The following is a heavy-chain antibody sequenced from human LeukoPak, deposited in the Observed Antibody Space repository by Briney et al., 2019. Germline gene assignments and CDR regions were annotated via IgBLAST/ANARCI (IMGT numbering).Heavy chain of an antibody. Sequence: ASVKVSCKASGYTFTVYYMHWVRQAPGQGLEWMGWINPNSGGTNYAQKFQGRVTMTRDTSISTAYMELSRLRSDDTAVYYCARGDSSSWYGLDYWGQGTLVTVSS. CDR3: ARGDSSSWYGLDY. D-gene: IGHD6-13*01. J-gene: IGHJ4*02. V-gene: IGHV1-2*02. CDR1: GYTFTVYY. CDR2: INPNSGGT.